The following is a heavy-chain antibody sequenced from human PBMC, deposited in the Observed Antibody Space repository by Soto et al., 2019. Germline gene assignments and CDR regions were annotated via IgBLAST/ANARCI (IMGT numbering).Heavy chain of an antibody. CDR1: GFNFSSYG. CDR2: IWNDGSNK. CDR3: ARVRDHYGSGSRGFFDY. D-gene: IGHD3-10*01. J-gene: IGHJ4*02. V-gene: IGHV3-33*08. Sequence: QVQLVEAGGGVVQPGRSLRISCAASGFNFSSYGMHWVRQAPGKGLEWVTVIWNDGSNKYYADSVKGRFTVSRDNSKNTLYLQMDSLRAEDTALYYCARVRDHYGSGSRGFFDYWGQGTPVSVSS.